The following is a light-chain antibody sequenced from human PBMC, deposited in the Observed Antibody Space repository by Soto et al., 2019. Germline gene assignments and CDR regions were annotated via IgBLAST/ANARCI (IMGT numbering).Light chain of an antibody. Sequence: DIVLTQSPATLSLSPGERATLTCRASQSVSSFLAWYQQKPGQAPRLLIYGASIRPTGIPARFSGSGSGTDFTLTISSLEPEDFGVYYCQQRSNWPPWTFGQGTKVEIK. CDR1: QSVSSF. V-gene: IGKV3-11*01. J-gene: IGKJ1*01. CDR3: QQRSNWPPWT. CDR2: GAS.